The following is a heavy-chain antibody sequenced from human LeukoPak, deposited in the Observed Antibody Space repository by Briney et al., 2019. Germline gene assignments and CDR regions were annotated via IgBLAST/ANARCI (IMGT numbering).Heavy chain of an antibody. CDR2: VNPSGGST. CDR1: GYTFTGYY. D-gene: IGHD2-21*02. Sequence: GASVKVSCKASGYTFTGYYMHWVRQAPGQGLEWMGIVNPSGGSTSYAQKFQGRVTMTRDTSTSTVYMELSSLRSEDTAVYYCASDRQDCGGDCQSSGPYYGMDVWGQGTTVTVSS. V-gene: IGHV1-46*01. CDR3: ASDRQDCGGDCQSSGPYYGMDV. J-gene: IGHJ6*02.